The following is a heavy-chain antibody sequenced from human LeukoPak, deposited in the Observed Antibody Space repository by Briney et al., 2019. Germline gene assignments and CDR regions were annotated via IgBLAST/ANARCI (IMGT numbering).Heavy chain of an antibody. CDR1: GFTFSDYW. CDR2: INTDGSIT. CDR3: VRSSGFPDY. J-gene: IGHJ4*02. D-gene: IGHD3-22*01. Sequence: GGSLRLSCAASGFTFSDYWIHWVRQAPGKGLVWVSRINTDGSITNYADSVKGRFSISRDNAKNTLYLQMSSLRAEDTAVYYCVRSSGFPDYWGQGTLVTVSS. V-gene: IGHV3-74*01.